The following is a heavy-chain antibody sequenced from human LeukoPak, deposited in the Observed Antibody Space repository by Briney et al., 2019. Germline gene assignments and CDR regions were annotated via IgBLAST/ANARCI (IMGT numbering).Heavy chain of an antibody. D-gene: IGHD3-16*01. CDR1: GFTFGSSS. CDR2: INHDGTET. CDR3: ATRKCLGCQLFYLDY. V-gene: IGHV3-7*01. Sequence: GGSLRLSCAASGFTFGSSSMSWVRQSPGQGLQWVANINHDGTETYHVDSVKGRLTISRDNAKSSLSLQMDSLRADDSALYYCATRKCLGCQLFYLDYWGQGSLVTVSS. J-gene: IGHJ4*02.